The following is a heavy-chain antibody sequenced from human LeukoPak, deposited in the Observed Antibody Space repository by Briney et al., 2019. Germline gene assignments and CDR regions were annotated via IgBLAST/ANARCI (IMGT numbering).Heavy chain of an antibody. CDR2: IGTAGDP. J-gene: IGHJ3*02. Sequence: PGGSLRLSCAASGFTFSSYDMHWVRQATGKGLEWVSAIGTAGDPYHPGSVKGRFTISRENAKNSLYLQMNSLRAGDTAVYYCARAVPDILTGSGAFDIWGQGTMVTVSS. CDR1: GFTFSSYD. CDR3: ARAVPDILTGSGAFDI. D-gene: IGHD3-9*01. V-gene: IGHV3-13*05.